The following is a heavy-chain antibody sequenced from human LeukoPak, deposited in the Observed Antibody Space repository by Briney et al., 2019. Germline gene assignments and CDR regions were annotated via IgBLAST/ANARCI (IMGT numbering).Heavy chain of an antibody. CDR3: AKDLNRIAAAGTIFDY. D-gene: IGHD6-13*01. J-gene: IGHJ4*02. CDR1: GFTFSSYG. CDR2: ISYDGSSK. V-gene: IGHV3-30*18. Sequence: PGRSLRLSCAASGFTFSSYGMHWVRQAPGKGLEWVAVISYDGSSKYYADSVKGRFTISRDNSKNTLYLQMNSLRAEDTAVYYCAKDLNRIAAAGTIFDYWGQGTLVTVSS.